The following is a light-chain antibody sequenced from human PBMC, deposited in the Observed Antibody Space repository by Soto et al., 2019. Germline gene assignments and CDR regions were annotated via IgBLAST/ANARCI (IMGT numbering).Light chain of an antibody. V-gene: IGLV2-11*01. Sequence: QSVLTQPRPVSGSPGQSVTISCTGTSSDVGGYNYVPWYQQHPGKAPKLMIYDVSKRPSGVPDRFSGSKSGNTASLTFSGLQAEDEADYYCCSYAGSYSYVFGTGTKVTVL. CDR3: CSYAGSYSYV. CDR2: DVS. CDR1: SSDVGGYNY. J-gene: IGLJ1*01.